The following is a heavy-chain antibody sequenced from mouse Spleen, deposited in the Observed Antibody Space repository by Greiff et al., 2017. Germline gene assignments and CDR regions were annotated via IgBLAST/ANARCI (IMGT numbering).Heavy chain of an antibody. CDR3: ARHEGNSYYSYDVMDY. CDR1: GYTFTEYT. J-gene: IGHJ4*01. D-gene: IGHD2-12*01. CDR2: FYPGSGSI. Sequence: VKLMESGAELVKPGASVKLSCKASGYTFTEYTIHWVKQRSGQGLEWIGWFYPGSGSIKYNEKFKDKATLTADKSSSTVYMELSRLTSEDSAVYFCARHEGNSYYSYDVMDYWGQGTSVTVSS. V-gene: IGHV1-62-2*01.